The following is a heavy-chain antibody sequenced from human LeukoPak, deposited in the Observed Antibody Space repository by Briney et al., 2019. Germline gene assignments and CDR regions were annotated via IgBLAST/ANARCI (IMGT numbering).Heavy chain of an antibody. CDR1: GGSISSGGYY. J-gene: IGHJ6*03. CDR3: ARDSHCTNGVCYTNYFYYYMDV. D-gene: IGHD2-8*01. V-gene: IGHV4-30-2*01. Sequence: SETLSLTCTVSGGSISSGGYYWSWIRQPPGKGLEWIGYIFHDGSTYYNPSLKSRVTISVDRSKNQFSLKLSSVTAADTAVHYCARDSHCTNGVCYTNYFYYYMDVWGKGTTVTVSS. CDR2: IFHDGST.